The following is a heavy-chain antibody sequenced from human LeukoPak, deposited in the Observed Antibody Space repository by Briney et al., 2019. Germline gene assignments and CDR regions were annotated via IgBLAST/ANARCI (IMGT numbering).Heavy chain of an antibody. D-gene: IGHD2-15*01. V-gene: IGHV3-23*01. J-gene: IGHJ4*02. Sequence: PGGSLRLSCAASGFTVSSNYMSWVRQAPGKGLEWVSAISGSGDSTGYADSVKGRFTISRDNPKNTLYLQMNSLRAEDTAVYYCAKAPVGHCSGGSCYPFDYWGQGTLVTVSS. CDR3: AKAPVGHCSGGSCYPFDY. CDR2: ISGSGDST. CDR1: GFTVSSNY.